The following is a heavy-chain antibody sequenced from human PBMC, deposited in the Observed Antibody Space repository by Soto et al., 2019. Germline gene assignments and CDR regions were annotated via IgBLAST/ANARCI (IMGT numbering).Heavy chain of an antibody. D-gene: IGHD6-13*01. V-gene: IGHV3-53*01. CDR2: IYSGGDT. CDR3: ARDPPGIAAGGAGA. CDR1: GVTVSNNY. Sequence: EVQLVESGGGVILPGGSLRLSCAASGVTVSNNYMRWVRQAPGKGLEWVSLIYSGGDTHYADSVKGRFTISRDSSKNTVYRQRNSLRAEDTAVYYCARDPPGIAAGGAGAWGQGTLVTVSS. J-gene: IGHJ5*02.